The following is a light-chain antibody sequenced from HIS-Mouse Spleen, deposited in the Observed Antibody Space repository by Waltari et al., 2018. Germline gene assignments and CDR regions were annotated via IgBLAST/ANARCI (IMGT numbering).Light chain of an antibody. CDR2: AAS. CDR3: QQYYSYPRT. V-gene: IGKV1-8*01. Sequence: GDRVTITCRASQGISSYLAWYQQKPGKAPKLLIYAASTLQSGVPSRFTGSGSGTDFTLTISCLQSEDFATYYCQQYYSYPRTFGQGTKVEIK. J-gene: IGKJ1*01. CDR1: QGISSY.